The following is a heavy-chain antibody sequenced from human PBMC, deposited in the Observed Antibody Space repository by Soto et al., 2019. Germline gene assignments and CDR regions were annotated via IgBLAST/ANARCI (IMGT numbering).Heavy chain of an antibody. CDR2: ISGAGSTI. D-gene: IGHD2-2*01. CDR1: GFTFSTYS. V-gene: IGHV3-48*01. CDR3: VRLYCSSTSCYYFDY. Sequence: GGSLRLSCAASGFTFSTYSMNWVRQAPGAGLEWISYISGAGSTIYYADSVKGRFTISRDNAKNSLYLEINSLRAEDTAVYYCVRLYCSSTSCYYFDYWGQGTLVTVSS. J-gene: IGHJ4*02.